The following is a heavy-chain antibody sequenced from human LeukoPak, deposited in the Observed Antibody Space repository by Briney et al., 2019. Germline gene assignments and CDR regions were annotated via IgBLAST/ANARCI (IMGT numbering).Heavy chain of an antibody. Sequence: PSETLSLTCTVSGGSISSYYWSWIRQPPGKGLEWIGYIYYSGSTNYNPFLKSRVTISVDTSKNQFSLKLSSVTAADTSVYYCARVRGIAANYYGMDVWGQGTTVTVSS. D-gene: IGHD6-13*01. V-gene: IGHV4-59*01. CDR3: ARVRGIAANYYGMDV. CDR2: IYYSGST. J-gene: IGHJ6*02. CDR1: GGSISSYY.